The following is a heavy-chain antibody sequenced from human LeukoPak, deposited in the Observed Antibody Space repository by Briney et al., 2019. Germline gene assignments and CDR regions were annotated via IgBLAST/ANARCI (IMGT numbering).Heavy chain of an antibody. J-gene: IGHJ6*03. CDR3: ARDHQGDDYGDYRPYYYYMDV. CDR2: INHSGST. Sequence: SETLSLTCAVYGGSFSGYYWSWIRQPPGKGLEWIGEINHSGSTNYNPSLKSRVTISVDTSKNQFSLKLSSVTAADTAVYYCARDHQGDDYGDYRPYYYYMDVWGKGTTVTVSS. D-gene: IGHD4-17*01. CDR1: GGSFSGYY. V-gene: IGHV4-34*01.